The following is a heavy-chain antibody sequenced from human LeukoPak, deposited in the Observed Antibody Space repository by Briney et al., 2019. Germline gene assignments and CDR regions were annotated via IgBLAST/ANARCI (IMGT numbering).Heavy chain of an antibody. CDR2: ISSSGSTI. CDR3: ARDLNHYDRSPPDY. D-gene: IGHD3-22*01. CDR1: GFTFSDYY. V-gene: IGHV3-11*01. Sequence: TGGSLRLSCAASGFTFSDYYMSWIRQAPGKGLEWVSYISSSGSTIYYADSVKGRFTISRDNAKNSLYLQMNSLRAEDTAVYYCARDLNHYDRSPPDYWGQGTLVTVSS. J-gene: IGHJ4*02.